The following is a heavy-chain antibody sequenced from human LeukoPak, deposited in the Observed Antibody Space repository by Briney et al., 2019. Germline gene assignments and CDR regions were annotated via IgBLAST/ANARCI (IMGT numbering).Heavy chain of an antibody. V-gene: IGHV4-59*01. Sequence: SETLSLTCTVSGGSISSYYWSWIRQPPGKGLEWIGYIYYSGSTNYNPSLKSRVTISVDTSKNQFSLRLSSVTAADTAVYYCARVTRSGSYYYYYGMDVWGQGTTVTVSS. CDR1: GGSISSYY. D-gene: IGHD1-26*01. CDR2: IYYSGST. J-gene: IGHJ6*02. CDR3: ARVTRSGSYYYYYGMDV.